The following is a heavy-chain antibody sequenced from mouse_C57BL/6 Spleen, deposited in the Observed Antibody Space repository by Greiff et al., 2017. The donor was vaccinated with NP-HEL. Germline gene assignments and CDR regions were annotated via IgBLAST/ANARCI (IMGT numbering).Heavy chain of an antibody. CDR3: ARNSYYFDY. CDR2: ISSGGSYT. CDR1: GFTFSSYG. Sequence: EVKLVESGGDLVKPGGSLKLSCAASGFTFSSYGMSWVRQTPDKRLEWVATISSGGSYTYYPDSVKGRFTISRDNAKNTLYLQMSSLKSEDTAMYYCARNSYYFDYWGQGTTLTVSS. V-gene: IGHV5-6*02. J-gene: IGHJ2*01.